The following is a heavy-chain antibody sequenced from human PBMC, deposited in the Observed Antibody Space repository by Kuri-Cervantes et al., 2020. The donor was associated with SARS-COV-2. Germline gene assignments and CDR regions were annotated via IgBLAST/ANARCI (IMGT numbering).Heavy chain of an antibody. V-gene: IGHV4-61*02. CDR2: IYTSGST. CDR3: ARGLAAAGMNWFDP. CDR1: GGSISSGSYY. J-gene: IGHJ5*02. Sequence: SCTVSGGSISSGSYYWSWIRQPAGKGLEWIGRIYTSGSTNYNPSLKSRVTISVDMSKNQFSLKLSSVTAADTAVYYCARGLAAAGMNWFDPWGQGTLVTVSS. D-gene: IGHD6-13*01.